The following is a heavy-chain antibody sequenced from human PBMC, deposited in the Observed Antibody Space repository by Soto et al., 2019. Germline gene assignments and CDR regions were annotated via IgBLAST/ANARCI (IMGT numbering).Heavy chain of an antibody. J-gene: IGHJ4*02. CDR2: ISATGGGT. V-gene: IGHV3-23*01. Sequence: GGSLRLSCAASVFKFGNYAMIWVRQAPGKGLEWVSLISATGGGTYYADSVKGRFTISRDNSHNTLYLQVHSLTAEDTAVYYCAKDRRAGGNSAFYFDFWGQGAQVTVSS. D-gene: IGHD3-16*01. CDR1: VFKFGNYA. CDR3: AKDRRAGGNSAFYFDF.